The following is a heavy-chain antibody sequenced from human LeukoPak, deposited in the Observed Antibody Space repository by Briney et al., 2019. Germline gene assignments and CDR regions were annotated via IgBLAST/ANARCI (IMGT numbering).Heavy chain of an antibody. Sequence: PGGSLRLSCAASGLTVSSNYMSWVRQAPGKGLEWVSVLYSDGNSYYTDSVKGRFTFSRDNSKNTLYLQMNSLRAEDTAVYYCARGGTRGSLDYWGQRTLVTVSS. CDR2: LYSDGNS. CDR3: ARGGTRGSLDY. CDR1: GLTVSSNY. V-gene: IGHV3-53*01. J-gene: IGHJ4*02. D-gene: IGHD1-26*01.